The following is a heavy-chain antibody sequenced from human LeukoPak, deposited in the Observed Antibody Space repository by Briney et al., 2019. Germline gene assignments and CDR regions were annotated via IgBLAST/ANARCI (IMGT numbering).Heavy chain of an antibody. J-gene: IGHJ3*01. V-gene: IGHV3-13*01. Sequence: GGSLRLTCAASGLSLNNHDMHWVRQVTGKGLEWVSGIGTGGDTYYSNSVKGRFTISREGATNSLYLQMNSLSAEDTAVYYCATERVTTPGFEAFGLWGQGIMVTVSS. CDR2: IGTGGDT. CDR3: ATERVTTPGFEAFGL. D-gene: IGHD1/OR15-1a*01. CDR1: GLSLNNHD.